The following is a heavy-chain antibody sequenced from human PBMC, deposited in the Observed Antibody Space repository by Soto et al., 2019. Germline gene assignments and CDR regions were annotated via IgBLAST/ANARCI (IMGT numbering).Heavy chain of an antibody. CDR1: GFTFSTYV. CDR3: ARDRSVVVVPATPDY. J-gene: IGHJ4*02. CDR2: ISYDGSNK. D-gene: IGHD2-15*01. V-gene: IGHV3-30-3*01. Sequence: QVQLVESGGGVVQPGRSLRLSCAASGFTFSTYVMHWVRQAPGKGLEWVALISYDGSNKYYADSAKGRFTISRDNSKNTLDLQMNSRRVEDTAVYYCARDRSVVVVPATPDYWGQGTLVTVSS.